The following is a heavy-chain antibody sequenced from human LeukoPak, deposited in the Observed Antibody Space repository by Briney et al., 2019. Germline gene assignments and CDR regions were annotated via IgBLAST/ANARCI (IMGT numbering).Heavy chain of an antibody. Sequence: PGGSLRLSCAASGFTSSNAWMSWVRQAPGKGLEWVGRIKSKTDGGTTDYAATVKGRFTISRDDSKNTLYLQMNSLKTEDTAVYYCTTEPPIVVVPAAYYFDYWGQGTLVTVPS. D-gene: IGHD2-2*01. V-gene: IGHV3-15*01. CDR2: IKSKTDGGTT. CDR3: TTEPPIVVVPAAYYFDY. J-gene: IGHJ4*02. CDR1: GFTSSNAW.